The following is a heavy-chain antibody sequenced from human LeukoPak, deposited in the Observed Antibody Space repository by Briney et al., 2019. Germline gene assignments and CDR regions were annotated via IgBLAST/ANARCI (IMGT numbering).Heavy chain of an antibody. V-gene: IGHV3-23*01. D-gene: IGHD6-13*01. CDR1: GFSFSSNV. CDR3: AKDSSSSWFGGDSK. J-gene: IGHJ4*02. Sequence: GGSLRLSCAGSGFSFSSNVMSWVRQAPGKGLEWVSGVSGSGASTYYAKSVKGRFAISRDNSRNTMYLQMNSLRAEDTAVYYCAKDSSSSWFGGDSKWGQGTLVTVSS. CDR2: VSGSGAST.